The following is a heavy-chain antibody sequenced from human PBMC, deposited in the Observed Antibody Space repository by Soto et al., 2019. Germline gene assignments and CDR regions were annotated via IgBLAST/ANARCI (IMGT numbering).Heavy chain of an antibody. Sequence: ASVKVSCKASGYTFTSYGISWVRQAPGQGLEWMGWISAYNGNTNYAQKLQGRVTMTTDTSTSTAYMELRSLRSDDTAVYYCARDQDVTGTRGYYYYGMDVWGQGTTVTVS. J-gene: IGHJ6*02. CDR2: ISAYNGNT. CDR3: ARDQDVTGTRGYYYYGMDV. CDR1: GYTFTSYG. V-gene: IGHV1-18*01. D-gene: IGHD1-7*01.